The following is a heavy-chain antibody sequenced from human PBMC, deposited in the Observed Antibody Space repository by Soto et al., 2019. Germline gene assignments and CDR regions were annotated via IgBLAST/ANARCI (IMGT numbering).Heavy chain of an antibody. D-gene: IGHD3-22*01. CDR1: GGSISSRNYY. V-gene: IGHV4-39*01. J-gene: IGHJ4*02. Sequence: QLQLQESGPGLMKPSETLSLTCTVSGGSISSRNYYWGWIRQPPGKGLQWIGSIYHSGTTYYNPSLKSRVTISVDTSKNQFSLKLSSVTAADTAVYYCARFRAESSGPTNHYYFDYWGQGTLVTVSS. CDR3: ARFRAESSGPTNHYYFDY. CDR2: IYHSGTT.